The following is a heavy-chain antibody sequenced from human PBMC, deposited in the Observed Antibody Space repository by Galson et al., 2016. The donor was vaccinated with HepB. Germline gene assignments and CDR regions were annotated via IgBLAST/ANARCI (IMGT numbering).Heavy chain of an antibody. D-gene: IGHD5-18*01. V-gene: IGHV3-30*18. Sequence: SLRLSCAASGFTFSSYSMNWVRQAPGKGLEWVAVISYDGSSKYYADSVKGRFTISRDNSKSTLYVQMNSLRAEDTAVYYCAKSVGIQLWFDHAFDIWGQGTMVTVSS. CDR1: GFTFSSYS. J-gene: IGHJ3*02. CDR2: ISYDGSSK. CDR3: AKSVGIQLWFDHAFDI.